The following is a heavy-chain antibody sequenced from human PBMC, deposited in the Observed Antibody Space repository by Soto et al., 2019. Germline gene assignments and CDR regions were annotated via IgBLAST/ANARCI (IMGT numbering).Heavy chain of an antibody. Sequence: LRLSCAASGFTFSSYGMHWVRQAPGRGLEWVAVISYDGSNKYYADSVKGRFTISRDNSKNTLYLQMNSLRAEDTAVYYCAKVGVAVAAPPFDYWGQGTLVTVSS. CDR3: AKVGVAVAAPPFDY. J-gene: IGHJ4*02. CDR2: ISYDGSNK. V-gene: IGHV3-30*18. D-gene: IGHD6-19*01. CDR1: GFTFSSYG.